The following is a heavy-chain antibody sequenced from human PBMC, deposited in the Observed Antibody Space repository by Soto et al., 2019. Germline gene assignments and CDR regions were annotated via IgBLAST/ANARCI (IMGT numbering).Heavy chain of an antibody. CDR3: ARTTAVPNSLRSRYFFDY. D-gene: IGHD4-17*01. CDR2: IYYSGTT. J-gene: IGHJ4*02. Sequence: SETLSLTCTVSGGSISSYYWSWIRQPPGKGLEWIGYIYYSGTTNYNPSLKSRVTISVDLSKNQFSLRLSSVTTADTALYYCARTTAVPNSLRSRYFFDYWGQGTLVTVSS. CDR1: GGSISSYY. V-gene: IGHV4-59*01.